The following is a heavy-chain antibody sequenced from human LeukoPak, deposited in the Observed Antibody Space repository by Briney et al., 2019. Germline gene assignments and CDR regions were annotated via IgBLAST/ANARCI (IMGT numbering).Heavy chain of an antibody. V-gene: IGHV3-23*01. CDR1: GFTFSSYA. J-gene: IGHJ4*02. CDR3: AKAYSSSYLYFDY. D-gene: IGHD6-13*01. Sequence: PGGSLRLSCAASGFTFSSYAMSWVRQAPGKGLEWVSAISGSGGSTYYADSVKGRFTISRDNSKNTLYLQMNSPRAEDTAVYYCAKAYSSSYLYFDYWGQGTLVTVSS. CDR2: ISGSGGST.